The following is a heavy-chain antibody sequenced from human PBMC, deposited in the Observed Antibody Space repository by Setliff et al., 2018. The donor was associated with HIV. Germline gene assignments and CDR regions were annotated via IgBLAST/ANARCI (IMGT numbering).Heavy chain of an antibody. CDR2: IFSDDEK. J-gene: IGHJ4*02. D-gene: IGHD3-22*01. CDR1: GFSLSNTRMG. Sequence: GPTLVNPTETLTLTCTVSGFSLSNTRMGVSWIRQPPGKALEWLTHIFSDDEKSYSTSLKSRLTISKDTSKSQVVLTMTTLDPVDTATYYCARLMKTYYYDTSGYYAPWGNFDHWGQGTLVTVSS. CDR3: ARLMKTYYYDTSGYYAPWGNFDH. V-gene: IGHV2-26*01.